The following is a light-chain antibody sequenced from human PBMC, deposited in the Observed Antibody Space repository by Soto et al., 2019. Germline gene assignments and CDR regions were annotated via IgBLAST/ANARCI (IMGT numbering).Light chain of an antibody. Sequence: DIQMTQSPSSLSASVGDGVTITCRASQCIRNDLGLYQQKPGKAPKRLIYAASSLQSGVPSRFSGSGSGTEFTLTISSLQPEDFATYYCLQHNSYPLTFGQGTKVDI. J-gene: IGKJ1*01. CDR3: LQHNSYPLT. CDR2: AAS. CDR1: QCIRND. V-gene: IGKV1-17*01.